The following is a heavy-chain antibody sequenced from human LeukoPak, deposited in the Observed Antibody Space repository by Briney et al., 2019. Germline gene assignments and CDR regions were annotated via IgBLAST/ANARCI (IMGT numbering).Heavy chain of an antibody. Sequence: AETLSLTCTVSGGSISSYYWSWIRQPAGKGLEWIGRIYTSGSINYNPSLKSRVTMSVDTSKNQFSLKLSSVTAADTAVYYCARGHYDFWSGYHSPYYLEYWGQGTLVTVSS. CDR2: IYTSGSI. V-gene: IGHV4-4*07. CDR3: ARGHYDFWSGYHSPYYLEY. J-gene: IGHJ4*02. CDR1: GGSISSYY. D-gene: IGHD3-3*01.